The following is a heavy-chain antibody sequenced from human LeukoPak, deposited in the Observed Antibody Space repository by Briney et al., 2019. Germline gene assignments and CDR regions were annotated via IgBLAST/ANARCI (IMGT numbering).Heavy chain of an antibody. Sequence: GRSLRLSCAASGFTFSSYGIHWVRQAPGKGLEWVAVIWFDASNDHFADSVKGRFTISRDNSKNTVYLQMNSLRAEDTAVYYCARGNPPNQPLGYWGQGTLVTVSS. V-gene: IGHV3-33*01. CDR2: IWFDASND. CDR1: GFTFSSYG. J-gene: IGHJ4*02. CDR3: ARGNPPNQPLGY.